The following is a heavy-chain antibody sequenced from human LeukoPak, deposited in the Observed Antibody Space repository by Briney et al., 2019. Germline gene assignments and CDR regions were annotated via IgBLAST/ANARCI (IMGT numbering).Heavy chain of an antibody. D-gene: IGHD3-10*01. Sequence: GGSLRLSCAASGFTFSSYAMSWVRQAPGRGLEWVSTISGSGGSTYYADSVKGRFTISRDNSKNTLYLQMNSLRAEDTAIYYCASGRGFGELLSGFDYWGRGSLVTVSS. CDR3: ASGRGFGELLSGFDY. J-gene: IGHJ4*02. CDR1: GFTFSSYA. V-gene: IGHV3-23*01. CDR2: ISGSGGST.